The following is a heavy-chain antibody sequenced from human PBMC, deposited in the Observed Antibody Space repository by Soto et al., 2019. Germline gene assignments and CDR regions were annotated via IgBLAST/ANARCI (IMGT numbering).Heavy chain of an antibody. D-gene: IGHD3-9*01. V-gene: IGHV3-23*01. CDR2: ITGSGTST. CDR1: GFNFDNYA. Sequence: EVQLLESGGGLVQPGGSLRLSCAASGFNFDNYAMNWVRQAPGKGLEWVSGITGSGTSTYYTDSVRGRFTISRDNSKNTLYLQMNSLRADDTAVYFCARRVNSFDISCSFLPTFAYWGQGTLFTVSS. CDR3: ARRVNSFDISCSFLPTFAY. J-gene: IGHJ4*02.